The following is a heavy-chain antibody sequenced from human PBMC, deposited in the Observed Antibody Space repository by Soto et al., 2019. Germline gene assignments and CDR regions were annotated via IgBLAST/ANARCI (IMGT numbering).Heavy chain of an antibody. CDR1: GFTFSSYG. Sequence: GGSLRLSCAASGFTFSSYGMHWVRQAPGKGLEWVAVIWYDGSNKYYADSVKGRFTISRDNSKNTLYLQMNSLRAEDTAVYYCARAGGSYYDNIDYWGQGTLVTVSS. J-gene: IGHJ4*02. V-gene: IGHV3-33*01. CDR3: ARAGGSYYDNIDY. CDR2: IWYDGSNK. D-gene: IGHD1-26*01.